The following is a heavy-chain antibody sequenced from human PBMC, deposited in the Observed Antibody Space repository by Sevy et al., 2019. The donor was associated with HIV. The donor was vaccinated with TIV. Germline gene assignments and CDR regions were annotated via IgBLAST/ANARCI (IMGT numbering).Heavy chain of an antibody. CDR2: FDPQDDEI. J-gene: IGHJ5*02. D-gene: IGHD2-15*01. Sequence: ASVKVSCKVSGYTLTKLSIHWVRQAPGKGLEWLGDFDPQDDEIIYAQRFQGRLTMTEDTSTETAYMELSSLTSEDTAVYYCATVGLRYYSGSSSYQGDSFDPWGQGTLVTVSS. V-gene: IGHV1-24*01. CDR1: GYTLTKLS. CDR3: ATVGLRYYSGSSSYQGDSFDP.